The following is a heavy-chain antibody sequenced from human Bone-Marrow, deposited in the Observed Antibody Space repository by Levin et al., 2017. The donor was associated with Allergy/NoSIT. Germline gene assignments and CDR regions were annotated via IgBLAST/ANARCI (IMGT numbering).Heavy chain of an antibody. D-gene: IGHD6-19*01. J-gene: IGHJ4*02. Sequence: SQTLSLTCAVSFSSFLTSSSSFLFLLPPPGEGLEWIGYIYYTGSTNYSPSLKSRVTMSVDTSKNPFSLQIYSATAADTAVYYCARGRDTAVAGTDSWGQGTLVTVSS. CDR1: FSSFLTSSSS. CDR2: IYYTGST. V-gene: IGHV4-61*01. CDR3: ARGRDTAVAGTDS.